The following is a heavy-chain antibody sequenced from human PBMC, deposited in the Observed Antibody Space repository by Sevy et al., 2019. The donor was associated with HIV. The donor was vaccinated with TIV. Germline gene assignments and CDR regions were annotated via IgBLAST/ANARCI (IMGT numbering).Heavy chain of an antibody. CDR1: GDSISSSNYY. J-gene: IGHJ6*02. V-gene: IGHV4-39*01. CDR2: IYYSGRT. CDR3: ANLGFWSGYYGGGDYYYYGMDV. Sequence: SDTLSLTCTVSGDSISSSNYYWGWIRQPPGKGLEWIGTIYYSGRTYNNPSLKSRVTISVDTSKNQFSLNLRSVTAADTAVYYCANLGFWSGYYGGGDYYYYGMDVWGQGTTVTVSS. D-gene: IGHD3-3*01.